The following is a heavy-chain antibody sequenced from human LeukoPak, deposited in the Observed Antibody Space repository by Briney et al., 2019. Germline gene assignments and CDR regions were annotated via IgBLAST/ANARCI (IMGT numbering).Heavy chain of an antibody. CDR3: ARVSLERFVVVPAARGYYYMDV. D-gene: IGHD2-2*01. CDR1: GFTFSSYA. CDR2: ISYDGSNK. Sequence: GRSLRLSCAASGFTFSSYAMHWVRQAPGKGLEWVAVISYDGSNKYYADSVKGRFTISKDNAKNSLYLQMNSLRAEDTAVYYCARVSLERFVVVPAARGYYYMDVWGKGTTVTVSS. J-gene: IGHJ6*03. V-gene: IGHV3-30-3*01.